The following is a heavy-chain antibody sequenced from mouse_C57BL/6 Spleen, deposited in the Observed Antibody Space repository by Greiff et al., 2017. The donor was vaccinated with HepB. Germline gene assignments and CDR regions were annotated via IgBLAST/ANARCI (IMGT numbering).Heavy chain of an antibody. CDR3: ARRGGNYIAY. V-gene: IGHV5-17*01. CDR2: ISSGSSTI. D-gene: IGHD2-1*01. J-gene: IGHJ3*01. Sequence: EVKLVESGGGLVKPGGSLKLSCAASGFTFSDYGMHWVRQAPEKGLEWVAYISSGSSTIYYADTVKGRFTISRDNAKNTLFLQMTSLRSEDTAMYYWARRGGNYIAYWGQGTLVTVSA. CDR1: GFTFSDYG.